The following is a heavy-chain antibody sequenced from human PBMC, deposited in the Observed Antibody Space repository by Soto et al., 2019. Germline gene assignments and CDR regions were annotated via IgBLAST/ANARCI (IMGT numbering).Heavy chain of an antibody. CDR3: AREKGYISGPKNFDY. Sequence: SETLSLTCTVSGASISSGDYFWSWIRQSPGKGLEWIGYIYDSGSSYYNPSLKSRVTMPVDTSKNQFSLKLRSVTTTDTAVYYCAREKGYISGPKNFDYWGQGTLVTVSS. D-gene: IGHD5-12*01. V-gene: IGHV4-30-4*01. CDR2: IYDSGSS. CDR1: GASISSGDYF. J-gene: IGHJ4*02.